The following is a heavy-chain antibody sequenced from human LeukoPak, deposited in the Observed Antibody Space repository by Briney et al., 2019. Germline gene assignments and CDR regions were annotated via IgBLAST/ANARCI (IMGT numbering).Heavy chain of an antibody. V-gene: IGHV4-34*01. Sequence: SETLSLTCAVYGASFTDPYCSWIRQSPEKGLEWIGEINNSGSTSYNPSLNSRVIMSVDRSKNQFSLRLTSVTAADTAVYYCARGRYGPRLGNWGQGTLVTVSS. CDR3: ARGRYGPRLGN. D-gene: IGHD3-16*01. CDR1: GASFTDPY. CDR2: INNSGST. J-gene: IGHJ4*02.